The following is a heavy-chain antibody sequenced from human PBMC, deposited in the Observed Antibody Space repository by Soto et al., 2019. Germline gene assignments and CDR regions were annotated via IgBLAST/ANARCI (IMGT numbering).Heavy chain of an antibody. D-gene: IGHD3-10*01. CDR1: GFTFSSYG. V-gene: IGHV3-33*01. J-gene: IGHJ4*02. CDR3: ARDNGSGSYYTGLEIDY. CDR2: IWYDGSNK. Sequence: GGSLRLSCAASGFTFSSYGMHWVRQAPGKGLEWVAVIWYDGSNKYYADSVKGRFTISRDNSKNTLYLQMNSLRAEDTAVYYCARDNGSGSYYTGLEIDYWGQGTLVTVSS.